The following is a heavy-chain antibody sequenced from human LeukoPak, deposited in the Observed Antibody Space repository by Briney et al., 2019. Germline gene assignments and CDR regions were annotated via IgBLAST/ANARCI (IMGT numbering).Heavy chain of an antibody. CDR1: GFTFSTYT. V-gene: IGHV3-21*01. CDR3: ARSFYSSTWYGDLDY. J-gene: IGHJ4*02. CDR2: ISSSSSDI. Sequence: GGSLRLSCAASGFTFSTYTMNWVRQAPGKGLEWVSSISSSSSDIYYADSVKGRFTISRDNAKNSLYLQMNSLRAEDTAVYYCARSFYSSTWYGDLDYWGQGTLVTVSS. D-gene: IGHD6-13*01.